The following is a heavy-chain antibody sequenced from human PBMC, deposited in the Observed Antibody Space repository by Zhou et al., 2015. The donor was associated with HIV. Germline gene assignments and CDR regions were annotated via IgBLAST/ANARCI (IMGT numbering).Heavy chain of an antibody. D-gene: IGHD2-15*01. CDR3: ARKWGGGRVVVVVACSFDY. Sequence: QVQLVQSGAEVKKPGSSVKVSCKASGGTFSSYAISWVRQAPGQGLEWMGGIIPIFGTANYAQKFQGRVTITADESTSTAYMELSSLRSEDTAVYYCARKWGGGRVVVVVACSFDYWGRGNPWSPSP. J-gene: IGHJ4*02. CDR1: GGTFSSYA. V-gene: IGHV1-69*01. CDR2: IIPIFGTA.